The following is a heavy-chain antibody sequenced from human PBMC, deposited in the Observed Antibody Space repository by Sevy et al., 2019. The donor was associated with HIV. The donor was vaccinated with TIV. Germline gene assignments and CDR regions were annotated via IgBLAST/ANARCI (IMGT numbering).Heavy chain of an antibody. D-gene: IGHD3-3*01. CDR3: AKPSTIFGWVPPDY. Sequence: GGSLRLSCAASGFTFSSYAMSWVRQAPGKGLEWVSAISGSGGSTYYADSVKGRFTISRDNSKNTLYLQMNSLRAEDTAVYYCAKPSTIFGWVPPDYWGQGTLVTVSS. V-gene: IGHV3-23*01. CDR2: ISGSGGST. CDR1: GFTFSSYA. J-gene: IGHJ4*02.